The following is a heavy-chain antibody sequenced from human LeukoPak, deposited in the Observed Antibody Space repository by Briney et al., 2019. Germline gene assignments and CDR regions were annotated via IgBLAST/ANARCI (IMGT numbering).Heavy chain of an antibody. D-gene: IGHD1-26*01. CDR2: INSDGSST. CDR1: GFTFSSYW. J-gene: IGHJ4*02. Sequence: GGSLRLSCAASGFTFSSYWMHWVRRAPGKGLVWVSRINSDGSSTSYADSVKGRFTISRDNAKNTLYLQMNSLRAEDTAVYYCARDPEATSYFDYWGQGTLVTVSS. V-gene: IGHV3-74*01. CDR3: ARDPEATSYFDY.